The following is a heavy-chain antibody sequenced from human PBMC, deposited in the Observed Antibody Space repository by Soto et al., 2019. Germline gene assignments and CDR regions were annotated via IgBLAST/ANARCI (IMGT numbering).Heavy chain of an antibody. CDR1: GFTFSSYA. D-gene: IGHD2-8*01. J-gene: IGHJ3*02. V-gene: IGHV3-23*01. Sequence: SGGSLRLSCAASGFTFSSYAISWVRQAPGKGQEWVSVISGSGGSTYYADSVKGRFTISRDNSKNTLYLQMNSLRAEDTAVYYCAKVVSQPMVSLGGDAFANWGQGKRVTVCS. CDR3: AKVVSQPMVSLGGDAFAN. CDR2: ISGSGGST.